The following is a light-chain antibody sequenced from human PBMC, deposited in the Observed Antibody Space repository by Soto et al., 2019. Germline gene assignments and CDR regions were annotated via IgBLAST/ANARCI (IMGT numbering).Light chain of an antibody. CDR3: SSYAGSDSVL. V-gene: IGLV2-8*01. J-gene: IGLJ3*02. CDR1: SSDVGGYNY. Sequence: QSALTQPPSVSGSPGQSLTISCTGTSSDVGGYNYVSWYHHHPGKAPKLIIYEVFKRPSGVPDRFSGSKSGNTASLTVSGLQAEDEADYYCSSYAGSDSVLFGGGTKLTAL. CDR2: EVF.